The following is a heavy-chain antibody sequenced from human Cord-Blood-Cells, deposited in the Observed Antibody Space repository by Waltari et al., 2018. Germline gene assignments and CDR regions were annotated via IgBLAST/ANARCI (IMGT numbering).Heavy chain of an antibody. J-gene: IGHJ2*01. V-gene: IGHV1-2*02. CDR3: ARDLYYYGSGSYYNWYFDL. CDR2: INPNSGGT. D-gene: IGHD3-10*01. CDR1: GYTFTGYY. Sequence: QVQLVQSGAEVKKPGASVKVSCKASGYTFTGYYMHWVRTAPGQGLEWMGWINPNSGGTNYAQKFQGRVTMTRDTSISTAYMELSRLRSDDTAVYYCARDLYYYGSGSYYNWYFDLWGRGTLVTVSS.